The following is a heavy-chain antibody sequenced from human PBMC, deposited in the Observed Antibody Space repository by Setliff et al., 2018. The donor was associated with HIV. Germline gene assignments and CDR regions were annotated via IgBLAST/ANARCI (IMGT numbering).Heavy chain of an antibody. CDR2: IFSSGST. V-gene: IGHV4-59*12. Sequence: LSLNCTVSGDSISSYSWNWIRQSPGGGLEWIGFIFSSGSTKYNPSLQSRVTISIDTSKNQFSLKLSSVTAADTAVYFCARGRGSSSSWPIDYWGQGTLVTVSS. CDR1: GDSISSYS. CDR3: ARGRGSSSSWPIDY. J-gene: IGHJ4*02. D-gene: IGHD6-13*01.